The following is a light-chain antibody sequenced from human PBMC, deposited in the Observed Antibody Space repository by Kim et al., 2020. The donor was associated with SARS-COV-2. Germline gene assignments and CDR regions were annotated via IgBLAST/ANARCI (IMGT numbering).Light chain of an antibody. CDR1: ALPKQY. J-gene: IGLJ3*02. Sequence: SYELTQPPSMSVSPGQTARITCSGDALPKQYVYWYQQKPGQAPVLVIYKDSERPSGIPERFSGSGSGTTVTLTISGVQAEDEADYYCQSTDSSGIWVFGGGTKLTVL. CDR2: KDS. V-gene: IGLV3-25*03. CDR3: QSTDSSGIWV.